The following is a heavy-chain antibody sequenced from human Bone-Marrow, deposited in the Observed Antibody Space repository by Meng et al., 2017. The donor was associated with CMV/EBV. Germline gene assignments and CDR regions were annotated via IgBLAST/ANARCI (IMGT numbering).Heavy chain of an antibody. Sequence: ETLSLTCAASGFTFSSYSMNWVRQAPGKGLEWVSSISSSSSYIYYADSVKGRFTISRDNAKNSLYLQMNSLRAEDTAVYYCAREYSSSSDGMDVWGQGTTVTVSS. CDR1: GFTFSSYS. D-gene: IGHD6-6*01. J-gene: IGHJ6*02. CDR2: ISSSSSYI. V-gene: IGHV3-21*01. CDR3: AREYSSSSDGMDV.